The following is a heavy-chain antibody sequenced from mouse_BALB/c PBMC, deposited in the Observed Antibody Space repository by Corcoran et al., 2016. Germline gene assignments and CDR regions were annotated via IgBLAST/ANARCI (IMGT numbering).Heavy chain of an antibody. Sequence: DVQLQESGPGLVKPSQSLSLTCSVTGYSITSGYYWNWIRQFPGNKLEWMGYISYDGSNNYNPSLKNRISITRDTSKNQFFLKLNSVTTEDTATYYCASDTTAIDYWGQGTTLTVSS. CDR1: GYSITSGYY. CDR3: ASDTTAIDY. J-gene: IGHJ2*01. CDR2: ISYDGSN. D-gene: IGHD1-2*01. V-gene: IGHV3-6*02.